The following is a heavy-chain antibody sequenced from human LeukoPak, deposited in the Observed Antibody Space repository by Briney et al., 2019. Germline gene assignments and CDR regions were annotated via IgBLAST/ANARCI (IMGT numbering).Heavy chain of an antibody. D-gene: IGHD1-26*01. CDR3: ARGEARFDY. CDR1: GGSFSGYY. Sequence: PSETLSLTCAVYGGSFSGYYWIWIRQPPGKGLEWIGEINHSGSTNYNPSLKSRVTISVDTSKNQFSLKLSSVTAADTAVYYCARGEARFDYWGQGTLVTVSS. CDR2: INHSGST. J-gene: IGHJ4*02. V-gene: IGHV4-34*01.